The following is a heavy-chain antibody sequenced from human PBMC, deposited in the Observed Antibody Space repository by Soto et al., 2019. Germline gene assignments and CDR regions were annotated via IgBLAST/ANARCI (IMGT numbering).Heavy chain of an antibody. D-gene: IGHD3-22*01. CDR1: GYTFTSYC. Sequence: ASVKVSCKASGYTFTSYCISWVRQAPGQGLEWMGWISAYNGNTNYAQKLQGRVTMTTDTSTSTAYMELRSLRSDDTAVYYCARDYYDSSGSAYDAFYIWGQGTMVTVSS. J-gene: IGHJ3*02. CDR3: ARDYYDSSGSAYDAFYI. V-gene: IGHV1-18*01. CDR2: ISAYNGNT.